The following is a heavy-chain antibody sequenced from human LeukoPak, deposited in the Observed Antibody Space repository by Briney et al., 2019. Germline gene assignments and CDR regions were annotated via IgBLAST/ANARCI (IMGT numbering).Heavy chain of an antibody. CDR3: ARAHDYGDYDATPFDY. D-gene: IGHD4-17*01. CDR2: INPNSGGT. V-gene: IGHV1-2*02. J-gene: IGHJ4*02. Sequence: ASVKVSCKASGYTFTGYYMHWVRQAPGQGLEWMGWINPNSGGTNYAQKFQGRVTMTRDTSISTAYMELSRLRSDDTAVYYCARAHDYGDYDATPFDYWGQGTLVTVSS. CDR1: GYTFTGYY.